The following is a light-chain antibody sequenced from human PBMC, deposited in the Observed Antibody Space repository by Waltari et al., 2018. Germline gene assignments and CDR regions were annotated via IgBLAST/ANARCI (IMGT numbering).Light chain of an antibody. Sequence: EIVLTQSPGTLSLSPGERATLSCRASQSVRSNYLAWYQQKPGQAPSLLIYDTSNRATGIPDRFSGSGSGTDFTLIISRLEPEDFALYYCQQYGNTPFTFGQGTRLDI. CDR2: DTS. CDR3: QQYGNTPFT. V-gene: IGKV3-20*01. J-gene: IGKJ5*01. CDR1: QSVRSNY.